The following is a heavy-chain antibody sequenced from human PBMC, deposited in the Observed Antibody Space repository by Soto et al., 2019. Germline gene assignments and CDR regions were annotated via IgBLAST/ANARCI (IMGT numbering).Heavy chain of an antibody. CDR3: ARGRPQKGGYCSSTSCYSYYYYYMDV. Sequence: PSETLSLTCTVSGGSISSYYWSWIRQPPGKGLEWIGYIYYSGSTNYNPSLKSRVTISVDTSKNQFSLKLGSVTAADTAVYYCARGRPQKGGYCSSTSCYSYYYYYMDVWGKGTTVTVSS. CDR1: GGSISSYY. CDR2: IYYSGST. V-gene: IGHV4-59*01. J-gene: IGHJ6*03. D-gene: IGHD2-2*01.